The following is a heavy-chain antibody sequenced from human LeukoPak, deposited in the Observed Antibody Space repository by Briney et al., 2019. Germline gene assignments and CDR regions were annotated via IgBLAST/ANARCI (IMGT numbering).Heavy chain of an antibody. CDR3: ARRFATVTTVYYFDY. Sequence: SETLSLTCTVSGGSIRSYYWSWTRNPPGKGLRGMGYIYYSGSTNYNPSLKSRVTISVDTSKNQFSLKLSSVTAADTAVYYCARRFATVTTVYYFDYWGQGTLVTVSS. V-gene: IGHV4-59*12. D-gene: IGHD4-17*01. CDR2: IYYSGST. J-gene: IGHJ4*02. CDR1: GGSIRSYY.